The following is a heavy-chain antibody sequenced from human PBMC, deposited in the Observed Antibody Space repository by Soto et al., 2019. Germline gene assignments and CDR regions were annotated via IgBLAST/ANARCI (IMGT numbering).Heavy chain of an antibody. Sequence: QVQLMQSRTEVKRPGASVTVSCKTSGYSFTTYGISWVRQAPGQGLEWMGWTSSNNGKTKYAQKFQGRVTMTTDKSTNTVHMELRSLRSGDTAVYYCARTSVAQSEDYFDYWGQGTLDTVSS. CDR1: GYSFTTYG. CDR2: TSSNNGKT. CDR3: ARTSVAQSEDYFDY. V-gene: IGHV1-18*01. D-gene: IGHD5-12*01. J-gene: IGHJ4*02.